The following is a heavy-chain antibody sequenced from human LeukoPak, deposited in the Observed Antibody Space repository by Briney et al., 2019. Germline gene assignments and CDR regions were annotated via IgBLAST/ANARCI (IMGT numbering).Heavy chain of an antibody. Sequence: GGSLRLSCAASGLTFSRYSMNWVRQAPGKGLEWVASISSTSTFIYSADSVKGRFTISRDTAKNSLFLQMNSLRAEDTAIYYCARDYFDSSDYPQTYYYYYMDVWGKGTTVTVSS. V-gene: IGHV3-21*01. CDR2: ISSTSTFI. CDR1: GLTFSRYS. J-gene: IGHJ6*03. D-gene: IGHD3-22*01. CDR3: ARDYFDSSDYPQTYYYYYMDV.